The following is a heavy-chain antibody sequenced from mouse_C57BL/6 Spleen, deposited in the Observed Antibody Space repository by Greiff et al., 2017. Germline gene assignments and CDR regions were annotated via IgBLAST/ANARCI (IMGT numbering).Heavy chain of an antibody. J-gene: IGHJ1*03. CDR1: GYAFTNYL. CDR2: INPGSGGT. D-gene: IGHD4-1*01. V-gene: IGHV1-54*01. Sequence: QVQLKESGAELVRPGTSVKVSCKASGYAFTNYLIEWVKQRPGQGLEWIGVINPGSGGTNYNEKFKGKATLTADKSSSTAYMQLSSLTSEDSAVYFCARSGLGGEYFDVWGTGTTVTVSS. CDR3: ARSGLGGEYFDV.